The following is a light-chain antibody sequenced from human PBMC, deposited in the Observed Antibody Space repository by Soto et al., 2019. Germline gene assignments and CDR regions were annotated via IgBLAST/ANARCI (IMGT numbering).Light chain of an antibody. J-gene: IGLJ1*01. CDR3: QVWHRRSDHYV. CDR1: NIGNIN. Sequence: SYELTQPPSVSVAPGQTATITCGGDNIGNINVHWYRQRPGQAPILVVYNDDDRPSGIPARFSGSNSGNTATLTISRVEAGDEADYYCQVWHRRSDHYVFGTGTKVTVL. V-gene: IGLV3-21*02. CDR2: NDD.